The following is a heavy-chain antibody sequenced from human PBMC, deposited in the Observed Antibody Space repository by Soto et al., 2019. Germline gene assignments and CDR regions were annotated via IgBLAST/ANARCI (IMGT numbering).Heavy chain of an antibody. J-gene: IGHJ6*02. Sequence: SETLSLTSAVSGYSISSTNWWGWIRQPPGRGLEWIGYIYYSGTTYYTPSLKSRVTMSVDSSKNQFSLKLSSVTAVDTAVYYCARTRGSKNYGMDVWGQGTSVTVSS. V-gene: IGHV4-28*01. CDR1: GYSISSTNW. CDR3: ARTRGSKNYGMDV. D-gene: IGHD1-26*01. CDR2: IYYSGTT.